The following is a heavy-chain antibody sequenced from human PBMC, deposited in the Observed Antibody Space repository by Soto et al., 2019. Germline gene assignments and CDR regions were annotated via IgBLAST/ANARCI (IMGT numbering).Heavy chain of an antibody. CDR3: AKGSDTAVAGY. CDR1: GFTFSSYG. CDR2: ISYDGSNK. J-gene: IGHJ4*02. D-gene: IGHD5-18*01. Sequence: PGGSLRLSCAASGFTFSSYGMHWGRQAPGKGLEGVAVISYDGSNKYYADSVKGRFTISRDNSKNTLYLQMNSLRAEDTAVYYCAKGSDTAVAGYWGQGTLVTVSS. V-gene: IGHV3-30*18.